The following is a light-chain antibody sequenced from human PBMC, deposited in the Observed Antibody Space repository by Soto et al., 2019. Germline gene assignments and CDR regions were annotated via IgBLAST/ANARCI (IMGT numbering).Light chain of an antibody. CDR2: DVS. CDR3: QDRLTGTRGLT. V-gene: IGKV3-11*01. CDR1: QNVSTS. J-gene: IGKJ4*01. Sequence: EVVLTQVPAALALSPGERGTLSCRASQNVSTSVAWYQQKPGQAPSLLIYDVSNRATGIPARFSGSGSGTDLTLTISSLEPEDFVLDYCQDRLTGTRGLTFGGGTKVEIK.